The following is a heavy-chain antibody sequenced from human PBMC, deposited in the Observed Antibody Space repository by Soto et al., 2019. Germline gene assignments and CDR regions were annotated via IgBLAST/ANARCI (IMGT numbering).Heavy chain of an antibody. J-gene: IGHJ6*02. D-gene: IGHD3-10*01. CDR1: GGSISSSSYY. CDR2: IYYSGST. CDR3: AGVTWLRGMDV. Sequence: PGGSLRLTCTVSGGSISSSSYYWGWIRQPPGKGLEWIGSIYYSGSTYYNPSLKSRLTIDPDTSKNQFSLHLDSLTPEDTAVYYCAGVTWLRGMDVWGQGTPVTVSS. V-gene: IGHV4-39*01.